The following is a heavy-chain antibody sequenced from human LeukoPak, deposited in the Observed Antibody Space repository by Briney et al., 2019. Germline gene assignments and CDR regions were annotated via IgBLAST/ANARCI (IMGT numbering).Heavy chain of an antibody. J-gene: IGHJ5*02. Sequence: SVKVSCKASVGTFSSYAISWVRHATRQGLGWRGGIIPIFGTANYAQKFQGRVTITTDESTSTAYMELSSLRSEDTAVYYCARIYSSSWYNWFDPWGQGTLVTVSS. CDR3: ARIYSSSWYNWFDP. CDR2: IIPIFGTA. CDR1: VGTFSSYA. V-gene: IGHV1-69*05. D-gene: IGHD6-13*01.